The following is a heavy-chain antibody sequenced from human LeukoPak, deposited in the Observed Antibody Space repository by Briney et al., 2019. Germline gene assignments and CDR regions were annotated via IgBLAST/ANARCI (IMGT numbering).Heavy chain of an antibody. Sequence: SETLSLTCAVYGGSFSDYYWSWIRQPPGKGLEWIGEINYNGSSNYNPSLKSRVTISVDTSKNQFSLRLSSVTAADTAICLCARRGPYIVLMVYNTPPDYWGQGTLVTVSS. CDR3: ARRGPYIVLMVYNTPPDY. CDR2: INYNGSS. CDR1: GGSFSDYY. D-gene: IGHD2-8*01. J-gene: IGHJ4*02. V-gene: IGHV4-34*01.